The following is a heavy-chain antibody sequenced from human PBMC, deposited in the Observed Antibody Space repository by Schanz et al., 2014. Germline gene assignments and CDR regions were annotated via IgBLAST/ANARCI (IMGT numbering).Heavy chain of an antibody. CDR2: INPSGGGT. V-gene: IGHV1-46*01. J-gene: IGHJ4*02. Sequence: QVQLVQSGAEVKKPGASVKVSCKASGYTFVSYSMHWVRQAPGQGLEWMGIINPSGGGTSYALRFQDRVTVTRDTSRSTVYMELSSLRSEDTAVYYCARSASSNWCCFDYWGQGTLVTVSA. CDR3: ARSASSNWCCFDY. D-gene: IGHD6-13*01. CDR1: GYTFVSYS.